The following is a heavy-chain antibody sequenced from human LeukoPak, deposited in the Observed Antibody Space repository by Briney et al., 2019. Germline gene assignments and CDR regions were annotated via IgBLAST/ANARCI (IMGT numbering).Heavy chain of an antibody. CDR2: IKSKTDGWTT. CDR1: GFTFSNAW. D-gene: IGHD2-15*01. CDR3: TSDTSQGYCSGGSCYSFIADETQNFDY. Sequence: GGSLRLSCAASGFTFSNAWMSWVRQAPGKGLEWVGRIKSKTDGWTTDYAAPVKGRFTISRDDSKNTLYLQMNSLKTEDTAVYYCTSDTSQGYCSGGSCYSFIADETQNFDYWGQGTLVTVSS. J-gene: IGHJ4*02. V-gene: IGHV3-15*01.